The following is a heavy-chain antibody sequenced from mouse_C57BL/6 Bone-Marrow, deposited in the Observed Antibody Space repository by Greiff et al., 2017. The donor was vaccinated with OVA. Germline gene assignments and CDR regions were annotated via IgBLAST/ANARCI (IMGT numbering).Heavy chain of an antibody. CDR3: ARGGIPYYFDY. CDR1: GFTFSDYY. J-gene: IGHJ2*01. V-gene: IGHV5-16*01. CDR2: INYDGSST. Sequence: EVKLVESEGGLVQPGSSMKLSCTASGFTFSDYYMAWVRQVPEKGLEWVANINYDGSSTYYLDSLKSRFIISRDNAKNILYLQMSSLKSEDTATYYCARGGIPYYFDYWGQGTTLTVSS.